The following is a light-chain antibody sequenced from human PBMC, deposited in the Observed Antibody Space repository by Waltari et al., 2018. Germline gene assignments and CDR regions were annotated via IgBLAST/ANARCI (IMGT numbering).Light chain of an antibody. Sequence: EIVLTQSPGTLSVSPGERATLSCRASQSFMGRSIMWYQQKSGQAPRLLIHGASNRARGIPDRFSGSGSGTDFTLTISRVEPEDFAVYHCQHYGNSRWTFGQGTRVEI. CDR3: QHYGNSRWT. CDR1: QSFMGRS. CDR2: GAS. V-gene: IGKV3-20*01. J-gene: IGKJ1*01.